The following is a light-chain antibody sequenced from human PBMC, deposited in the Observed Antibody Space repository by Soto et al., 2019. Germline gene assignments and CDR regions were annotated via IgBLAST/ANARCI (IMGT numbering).Light chain of an antibody. CDR1: QSVSSSY. V-gene: IGKV3D-20*02. Sequence: EIVLTQSPGTLSLSPGDGATLSCRASQSVSSSYLAWYQQKPGQAPRLLIYGASSRATGIPGRFSGSGSGTDFTLTISSLEPEDFAVYYCQQRSNWPGITFGQGTRLEIK. CDR2: GAS. CDR3: QQRSNWPGIT. J-gene: IGKJ5*01.